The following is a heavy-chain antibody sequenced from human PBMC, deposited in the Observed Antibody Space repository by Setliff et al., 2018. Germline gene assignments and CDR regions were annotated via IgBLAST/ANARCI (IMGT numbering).Heavy chain of an antibody. D-gene: IGHD3-16*01. CDR1: GFTFSSYW. CDR3: ARDGGEY. CDR2: IKHDGTDQ. V-gene: IGHV3-7*01. Sequence: PGGSLRLSCVASGFTFSSYWMSWVRQAPGKGLEWVASIKHDGTDQKYVDSVKGRFTISRDNAKNSLYLQMNSLRAEDTAVYYFARDGGEYWGQGTLVTVSS. J-gene: IGHJ4*02.